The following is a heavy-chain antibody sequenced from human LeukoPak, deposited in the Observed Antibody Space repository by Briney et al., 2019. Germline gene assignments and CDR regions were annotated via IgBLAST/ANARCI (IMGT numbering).Heavy chain of an antibody. J-gene: IGHJ4*02. CDR2: IYHSGST. D-gene: IGHD3-10*01. CDR1: GGSISSGGYS. CDR3: ATGGFYRGGFDY. V-gene: IGHV4-30-2*01. Sequence: SETLSLTCAVSGGSISSGGYSWSWIRQPPGKGLEWIGYIYHSGSTYYNPSLKSRVTISVDRSKNQFSLKLSSVPAADTAVYYCATGGFYRGGFDYWGQGTLVTVSS.